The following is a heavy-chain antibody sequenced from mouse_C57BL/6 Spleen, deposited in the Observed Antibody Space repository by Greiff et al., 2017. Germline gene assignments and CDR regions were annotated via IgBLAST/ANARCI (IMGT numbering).Heavy chain of an antibody. CDR1: GYTFTSYW. Sequence: VQLQQSGAELAKPGASVKLSCKASGYTFTSYWMHWVKQRPGQGLEWIGYINPSSGYTKYNQKFKDKATLTADKSSSTAYMQLSRMTYEDAAVYYGARRAMEDYWGQGTSVTVSS. J-gene: IGHJ4*01. CDR2: INPSSGYT. V-gene: IGHV1-7*01. CDR3: ARRAMEDY. D-gene: IGHD1-1*02.